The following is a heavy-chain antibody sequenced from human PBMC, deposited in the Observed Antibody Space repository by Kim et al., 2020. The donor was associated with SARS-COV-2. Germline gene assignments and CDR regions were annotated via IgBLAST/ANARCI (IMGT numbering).Heavy chain of an antibody. V-gene: IGHV3-53*01. J-gene: IGHJ4*02. Sequence: GGSLRLSCAASGFTVSSNYMSWVRQAPGKGLEWVSVIYSGGSTYYADSVKGRFTISRDNSKNTLYLQMNSLRAEDTAVYYCARGEIGQWLVTDYWGQGTLVTVSS. CDR1: GFTVSSNY. D-gene: IGHD6-19*01. CDR2: IYSGGST. CDR3: ARGEIGQWLVTDY.